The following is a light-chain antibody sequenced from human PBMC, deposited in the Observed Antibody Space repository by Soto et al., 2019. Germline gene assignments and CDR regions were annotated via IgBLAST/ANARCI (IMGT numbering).Light chain of an antibody. V-gene: IGKV3-15*01. CDR2: GAS. Sequence: EKVMTQSPATLSVSPGERATLSCRASQSVSSNLAWYQQKPGQAPRLLIYGASTRATGIPARFSGSGSGTEFTLTISSLQSEDFAVYYCQQYNNWPLTYGGGTKAEIK. CDR1: QSVSSN. CDR3: QQYNNWPLT. J-gene: IGKJ4*01.